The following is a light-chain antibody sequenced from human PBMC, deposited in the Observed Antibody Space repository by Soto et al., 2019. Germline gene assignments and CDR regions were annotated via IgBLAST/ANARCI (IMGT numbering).Light chain of an antibody. CDR1: SSDVGDYNY. Sequence: QSALTQPASVSGSPGQSITISCTGTSSDVGDYNYVSWYQQHPGKAPRLMIYEVINRPSGVSNRFSGSKSGNTASLTISGLQADDEGDYYCSSYSSKSTPVFGGGTKLTVL. CDR2: EVI. CDR3: SSYSSKSTPV. V-gene: IGLV2-14*01. J-gene: IGLJ3*02.